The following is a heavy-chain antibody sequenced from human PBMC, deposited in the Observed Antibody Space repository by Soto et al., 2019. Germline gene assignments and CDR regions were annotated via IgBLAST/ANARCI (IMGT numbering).Heavy chain of an antibody. D-gene: IGHD3-10*02. J-gene: IGHJ6*02. CDR2: IIPIFGTA. CDR1: GGTFSSYA. V-gene: IGHV1-69*13. Sequence: SVKVSCKASGGTFSSYAISWLRQAPGQGLEWMGGIIPIFGTANYAQKFQGRVTITADESTSTAYMELSSLRSEDTAVYYCAMFGESLKYYYYGMDVWGQGTTVTVSS. CDR3: AMFGESLKYYYYGMDV.